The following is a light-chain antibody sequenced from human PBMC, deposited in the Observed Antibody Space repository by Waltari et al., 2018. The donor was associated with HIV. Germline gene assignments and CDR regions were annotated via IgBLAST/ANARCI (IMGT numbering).Light chain of an antibody. J-gene: IGLJ3*02. CDR2: EVT. Sequence: QSALTQPASVSGSPGQSISISCTGTRRDVGDSYVSWSQHHSGKAPKVIIYEVTNRPSGVSHRFSGSKSGNTASLTISGLLPEDEADYFCSSYISSATPEFGGGTRLTVL. CDR1: RRDVGDSY. CDR3: SSYISSATPE. V-gene: IGLV2-14*01.